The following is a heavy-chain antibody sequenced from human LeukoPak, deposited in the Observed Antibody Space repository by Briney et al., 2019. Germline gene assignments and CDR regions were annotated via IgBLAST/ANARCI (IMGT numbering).Heavy chain of an antibody. D-gene: IGHD6-19*01. CDR1: GGSISSGGYY. CDR3: ASSPVAGTGAFDI. J-gene: IGHJ3*02. Sequence: PSETLSLTCTVSGGSISSGGYYWSWIRQHPGKGLEWIGYIYYSGSTYYNPSLKSRVTISVDTSKNQFSLKLSSVTAADTAVYYCASSPVAGTGAFDIWGQGTMVTVSS. CDR2: IYYSGST. V-gene: IGHV4-31*03.